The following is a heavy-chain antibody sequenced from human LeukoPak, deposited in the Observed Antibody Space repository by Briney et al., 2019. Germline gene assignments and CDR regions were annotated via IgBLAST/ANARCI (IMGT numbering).Heavy chain of an antibody. V-gene: IGHV3-48*02. CDR1: GFTFSSYS. J-gene: IGHJ4*02. D-gene: IGHD3-10*01. CDR2: VSYSSGTI. CDR3: ARDAHIVRGVNPLDY. Sequence: AGGSLRLSCAASGFTFSSYSMNWVRQAPGKGLEWISYVSYSSGTIYYADSVKGRFTISRDNAKNSLYLQMNSLRDEDTAVYYCARDAHIVRGVNPLDYWGQGTLVTVSS.